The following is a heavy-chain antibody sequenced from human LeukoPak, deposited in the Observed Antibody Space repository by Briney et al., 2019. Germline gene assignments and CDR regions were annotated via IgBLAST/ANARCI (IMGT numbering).Heavy chain of an antibody. J-gene: IGHJ4*02. CDR2: VSGSGAHT. Sequence: GGSLRLSCAASGFTFSSYAMTWVRQAPGKGLQWVSAVSGSGAHTYYADSVKGRFTISRDNSRDTLYLQMNSLRVEDAAVYYCARAPMTSCRGAYCYPFDYWGQGTLVTVSS. V-gene: IGHV3-23*01. CDR3: ARAPMTSCRGAYCYPFDY. CDR1: GFTFSSYA. D-gene: IGHD2-21*01.